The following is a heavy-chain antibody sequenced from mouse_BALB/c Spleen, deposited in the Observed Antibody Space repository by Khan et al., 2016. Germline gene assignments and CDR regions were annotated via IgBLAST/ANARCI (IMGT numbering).Heavy chain of an antibody. Sequence: QVQLQQSGPELVKPGASVRISCKASGYTFTSYYIHWVKQRPGQGLEWIGWIYPGNVNTKYNEKFKGKATLTADKSSSTAYMQLSSLTSEDSAVYFCARGGWYDVYWYFDVWGAGTTVTVSS. CDR1: GYTFTSYY. J-gene: IGHJ1*01. V-gene: IGHV1S56*01. CDR3: ARGGWYDVYWYFDV. CDR2: IYPGNVNT. D-gene: IGHD2-14*01.